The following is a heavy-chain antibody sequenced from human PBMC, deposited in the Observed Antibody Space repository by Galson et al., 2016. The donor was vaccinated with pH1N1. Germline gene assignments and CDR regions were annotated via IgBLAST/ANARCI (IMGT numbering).Heavy chain of an antibody. Sequence: SLRLSCAASGFTFSNYWMHWVRQVPGKGLEWVANIKEDGSETYYADSVRGRFTISRDNAKNSLYLQMNSLRDEDTALYYCARAIGSRSAYWGQGTLVTVSS. J-gene: IGHJ4*02. D-gene: IGHD3-16*02. V-gene: IGHV3-7*01. CDR3: ARAIGSRSAY. CDR1: GFTFSNYW. CDR2: IKEDGSET.